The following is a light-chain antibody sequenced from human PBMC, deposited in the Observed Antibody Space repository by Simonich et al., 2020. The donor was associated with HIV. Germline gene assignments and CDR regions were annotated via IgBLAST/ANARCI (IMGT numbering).Light chain of an antibody. CDR2: DVS. CDR1: SRDVGGYNY. CDR3: SSYTSSTTVI. Sequence: QSALTQPASVSGSPGQSITISCTGTSRDVGGYNYVSWYQQHPGKAPKPMIFDVSKRPSGVSNRFSGSKAGNTASLTISGLQAEDEADYYCSSYTSSTTVIFGGGTKLTVL. J-gene: IGLJ2*01. V-gene: IGLV2-14*01.